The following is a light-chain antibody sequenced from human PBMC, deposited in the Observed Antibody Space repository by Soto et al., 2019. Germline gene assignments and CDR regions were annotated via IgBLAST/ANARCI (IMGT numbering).Light chain of an antibody. Sequence: SYELTQPLSVSVALGQTARITCGGNNIGSKNVHWYQQKPGQAPVLVIYRDNNRPSGIPERFSGSNSGNTATLTISRAQAGDEADYYCQVWESSTGVFGGGTKVTVL. V-gene: IGLV3-9*01. CDR3: QVWESSTGV. CDR2: RDN. J-gene: IGLJ3*02. CDR1: NIGSKN.